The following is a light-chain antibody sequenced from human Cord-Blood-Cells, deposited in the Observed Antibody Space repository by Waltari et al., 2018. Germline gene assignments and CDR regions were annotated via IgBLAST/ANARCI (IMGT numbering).Light chain of an antibody. CDR3: SSYTSSSALV. CDR1: RSDVGGYNY. Sequence: QSALTQPASVSGSPGQSITISCTGTRSDVGGYNYVSWYQQHPGKAPKLMIYEVSNGPSGVSNRFSGYKSGNTVSLSISGLQAEDVADYYCSSYTSSSALVFGTGTKVTVL. V-gene: IGLV2-14*01. CDR2: EVS. J-gene: IGLJ1*01.